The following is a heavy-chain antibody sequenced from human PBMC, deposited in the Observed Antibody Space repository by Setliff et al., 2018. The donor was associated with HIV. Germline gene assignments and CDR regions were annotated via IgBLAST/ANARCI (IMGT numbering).Heavy chain of an antibody. CDR1: GFTFRNHA. Sequence: PGESLRLSCAASGFTFRNHAMHWVRQAPGKGLEWVAVISYDGSNKFYADSVKGRFTISRDNSKNTLYLQMNSLRAEDTAVYYCAREEYTQYYFDYWGQGTLVTVSS. V-gene: IGHV3-30*04. CDR3: AREEYTQYYFDY. D-gene: IGHD6-6*01. J-gene: IGHJ4*02. CDR2: ISYDGSNK.